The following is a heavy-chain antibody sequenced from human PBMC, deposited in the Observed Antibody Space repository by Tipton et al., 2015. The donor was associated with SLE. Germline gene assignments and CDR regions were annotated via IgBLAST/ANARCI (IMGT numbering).Heavy chain of an antibody. J-gene: IGHJ4*02. Sequence: TLSLTCTVSGGSINSRYYWAWIRQPPGKGLEWIGTVFYSGGTYYNPSLKSRVTTSVDASRNQFSLKLSSVTAADTAVYYCARSAGYSSSWAHFDYWGQGTLVTVSS. CDR2: VFYSGGT. CDR1: GGSINSRYY. CDR3: ARSAGYSSSWAHFDY. V-gene: IGHV4-39*07. D-gene: IGHD6-13*01.